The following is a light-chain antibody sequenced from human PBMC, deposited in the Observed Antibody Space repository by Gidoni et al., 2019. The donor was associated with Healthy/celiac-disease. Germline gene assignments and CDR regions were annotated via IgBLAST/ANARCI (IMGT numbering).Light chain of an antibody. CDR2: LGS. CDR1: QSLLHSNGYNY. Sequence: DIVMTQSPLSLPVTPGEPASITCRSSQSLLHSNGYNYLDWYLQKPEQSPPLLSYLGSNRASGVPDSLSGSGSGTYFTLKISRVEAEDVGVYYCMQALQTPTFGGGTKVEIK. J-gene: IGKJ4*01. CDR3: MQALQTPT. V-gene: IGKV2-28*01.